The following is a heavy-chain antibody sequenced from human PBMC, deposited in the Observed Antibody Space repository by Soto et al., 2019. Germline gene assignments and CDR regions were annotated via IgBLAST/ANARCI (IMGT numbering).Heavy chain of an antibody. J-gene: IGHJ4*02. D-gene: IGHD3-3*01. Sequence: QVQLVESGGGVVQPGRSLRLSCAASGFTFSSYGMHWVRQAPGKGLEWVAVIWYDGSNKYYADSVKGRFTISRDNSKNTLYLQMNSLRAEDTAVYYCARDRAKRFSPADYWGQGTLVTVSS. CDR1: GFTFSSYG. CDR2: IWYDGSNK. V-gene: IGHV3-33*01. CDR3: ARDRAKRFSPADY.